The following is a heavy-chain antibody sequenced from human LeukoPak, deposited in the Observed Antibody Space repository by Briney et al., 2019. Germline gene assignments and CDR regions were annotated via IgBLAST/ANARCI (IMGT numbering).Heavy chain of an antibody. D-gene: IGHD3-16*01. CDR3: ARGPRSGVWGSYRFDP. CDR1: GGSFSGYY. V-gene: IGHV4-34*01. Sequence: SETLSLTCAVYGGSFSGYYWSWIRQPPGKGLEWIGEINHSGSTNYNPSLKSRVTISVDTSKNQFSLKLSSVTAADTAVYYCARGPRSGVWGSYRFDPWGQGTLVTVSS. J-gene: IGHJ5*02. CDR2: INHSGST.